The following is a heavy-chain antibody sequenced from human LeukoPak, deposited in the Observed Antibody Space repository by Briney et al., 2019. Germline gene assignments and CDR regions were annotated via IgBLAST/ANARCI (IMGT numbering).Heavy chain of an antibody. CDR3: ARDGAQQLDYYYYYYGMDV. CDR1: GYTFTSYG. CDR2: ISAYNGNT. J-gene: IGHJ6*04. Sequence: ASVKVSCKASGYTFTSYGISWVRQAPGQGLEWMGWISAYNGNTNYAQKLQGRVTMTIDTSTSTAYMELRSLRSDDTAVYYCARDGAQQLDYYYYYYGMDVWGKGTTVTVSS. D-gene: IGHD6-13*01. V-gene: IGHV1-18*04.